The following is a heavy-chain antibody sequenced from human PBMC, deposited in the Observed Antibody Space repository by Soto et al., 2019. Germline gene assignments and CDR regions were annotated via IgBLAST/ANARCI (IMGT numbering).Heavy chain of an antibody. Sequence: EVQLLESGGGLVQPGGSLRLSCAASGFTFSSYAMSWVRQAPGKGLEWVSAISGSGGSTYYADSVKGRFTISRDNSKNTLYLQLNSLRAEDTAVYYCAKSPEYGEAAAGQDYWGQGTLVTVSS. D-gene: IGHD6-13*01. CDR2: ISGSGGST. J-gene: IGHJ4*02. CDR1: GFTFSSYA. CDR3: AKSPEYGEAAAGQDY. V-gene: IGHV3-23*01.